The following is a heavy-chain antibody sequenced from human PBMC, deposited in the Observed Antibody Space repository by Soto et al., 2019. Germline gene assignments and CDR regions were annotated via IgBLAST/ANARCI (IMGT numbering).Heavy chain of an antibody. J-gene: IGHJ4*02. D-gene: IGHD6-13*01. Sequence: SQTLSLTCAISGDSVSSSSAAWNWIRRSPSRGLEWLGRTYYRSQWYSDYGPSVRGRIIINSDTPKNQFSLQLNSVTPDDTAVYYCARYTSGWYLDYWGQGTQVTVSS. CDR1: GDSVSSSSAA. CDR3: ARYTSGWYLDY. V-gene: IGHV6-1*01. CDR2: TYYRSQWYS.